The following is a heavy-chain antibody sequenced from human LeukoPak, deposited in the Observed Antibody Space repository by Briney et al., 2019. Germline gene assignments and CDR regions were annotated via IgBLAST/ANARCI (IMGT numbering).Heavy chain of an antibody. J-gene: IGHJ6*03. CDR1: GFIFSNYG. D-gene: IGHD6-19*01. Sequence: GGSLRLSCAASGFIFSNYGMSWVRQAPGKGLEWVSVISGSGGSTYYADSVKGRFTISRDNSKNTLYLQMNSLRAEDTAVYYCARDLQWLAYYMDVWGKGTTVTVSS. CDR2: ISGSGGST. V-gene: IGHV3-23*01. CDR3: ARDLQWLAYYMDV.